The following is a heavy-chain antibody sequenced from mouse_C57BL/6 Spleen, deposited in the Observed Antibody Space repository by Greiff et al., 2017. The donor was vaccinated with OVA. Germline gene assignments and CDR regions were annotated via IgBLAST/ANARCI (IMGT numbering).Heavy chain of an antibody. CDR1: GYTFTDYN. V-gene: IGHV1-18*01. D-gene: IGHD1-1*01. Sequence: VQLQQSGPELVKPGASVKIPCKASGYTFTDYNMDWVKQSHGKSLEWIGDINPNNGGTIYNQKFKGKATLTVDKSSSTAYMELRSLTSEDTAVYYCARGGYYGSSYAYAMDYWGQGTAVTVSS. CDR2: INPNNGGT. J-gene: IGHJ4*01. CDR3: ARGGYYGSSYAYAMDY.